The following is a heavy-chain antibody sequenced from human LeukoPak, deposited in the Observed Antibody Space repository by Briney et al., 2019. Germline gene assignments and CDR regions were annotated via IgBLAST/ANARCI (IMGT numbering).Heavy chain of an antibody. V-gene: IGHV3-7*03. D-gene: IGHD6-25*01. CDR2: IKQDGSDK. Sequence: GGSLRLSCAASGFTFSTSWMTWVRQAPGKGLEWVANIKQDGSDKYYMDSVKGRFTISRDNAKNSLYLQMNSLRAEDTAVYYCARWGHLIRQAAGDYWGQGTLVIVSS. CDR1: GFTFSTSW. J-gene: IGHJ4*02. CDR3: ARWGHLIRQAAGDY.